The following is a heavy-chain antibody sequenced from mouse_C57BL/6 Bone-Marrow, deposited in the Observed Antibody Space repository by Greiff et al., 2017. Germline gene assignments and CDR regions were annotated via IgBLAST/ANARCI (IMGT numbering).Heavy chain of an antibody. D-gene: IGHD2-5*01. V-gene: IGHV5-6*01. Sequence: EVKLVESGGDLVKPGGSLKLSCAASGFTFSSYGMSWVRQTPDKRLEWVATISSGGSYTYYPDSVKGRFTISRDNAKNTLYLQMSILKSEDTAMYNCSRHETYYSNYGAYWGQGTLVTVSA. J-gene: IGHJ3*01. CDR2: ISSGGSYT. CDR3: SRHETYYSNYGAY. CDR1: GFTFSSYG.